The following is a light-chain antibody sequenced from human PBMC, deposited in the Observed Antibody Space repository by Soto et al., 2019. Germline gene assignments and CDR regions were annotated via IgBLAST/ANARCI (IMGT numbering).Light chain of an antibody. CDR2: GAY. J-gene: IGKJ1*01. Sequence: EIVITQCPATLSVSPGERATLSCSASQSVSSNLAWYLHTPGQAPRLLIHGAYTRETGILARISGSGSGTECTRTISSLQSEDFAVYYCQQFRNLPWTFGQGTKVDIK. CDR3: QQFRNLPWT. CDR1: QSVSSN. V-gene: IGKV3-15*01.